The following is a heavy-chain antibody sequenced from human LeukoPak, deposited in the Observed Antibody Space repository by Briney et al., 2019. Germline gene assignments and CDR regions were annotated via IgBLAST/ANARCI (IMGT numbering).Heavy chain of an antibody. CDR1: GGTFSSYA. V-gene: IGHV1-69*05. Sequence: SVKVSCKASGGTFSSYAISWVRQAPGQGLEWMGRIIPIFGTANYAQKFQGRVTITTDESTSTAYMELSSLRSEDTAVYYCAREGSYYDLWSGPDYWGQGTLVTVSS. CDR2: IIPIFGTA. CDR3: AREGSYYDLWSGPDY. D-gene: IGHD3-3*01. J-gene: IGHJ4*02.